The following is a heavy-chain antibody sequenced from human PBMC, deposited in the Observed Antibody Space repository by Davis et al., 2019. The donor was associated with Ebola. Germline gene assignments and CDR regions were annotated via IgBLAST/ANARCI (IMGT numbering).Heavy chain of an antibody. V-gene: IGHV3-23*01. CDR1: GFTFSSYA. CDR2: ISGSGGST. J-gene: IGHJ6*03. Sequence: PGGSLRLSCAASGFTFSSYAMSWVRQAPGKGLEWVSAISGSGGSTYYADSVKGRFTISRDNSKNTLYLQMNSLRAEDTAVYYCACPPWYYYYMDVWGKGTTVTVSS. CDR3: ACPPWYYYYMDV.